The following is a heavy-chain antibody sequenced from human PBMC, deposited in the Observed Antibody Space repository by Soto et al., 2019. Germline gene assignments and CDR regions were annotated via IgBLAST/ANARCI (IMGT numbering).Heavy chain of an antibody. Sequence: EVQLVESGGGLVQPGGSLRLSCAASGFTFSSYWMHWVRQAPGKGLVWVSRINSDGSSTSYADSVKGRFTISRDNAKNTLYLQINSLRAEDTAVYYCARGGDYCSGGSCYSTSPAFDIWGQGTMVTVSS. J-gene: IGHJ3*02. V-gene: IGHV3-74*01. CDR1: GFTFSSYW. CDR3: ARGGDYCSGGSCYSTSPAFDI. D-gene: IGHD2-15*01. CDR2: INSDGSST.